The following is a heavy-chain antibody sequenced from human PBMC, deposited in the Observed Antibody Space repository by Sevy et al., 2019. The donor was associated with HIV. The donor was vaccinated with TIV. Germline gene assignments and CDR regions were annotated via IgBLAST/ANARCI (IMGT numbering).Heavy chain of an antibody. J-gene: IGHJ4*02. Sequence: SETLSLTCTVSGGSINNYYWTWIRQPPGGGLEWIGYIYYSGSTNYNPSLKSRVTISLDTSKNQFSLILRSVTATDTAVYYCARFARSIFGDTMLDFWGQGALVTVSS. CDR2: IYYSGST. D-gene: IGHD3-3*01. CDR1: GGSINNYY. CDR3: ARFARSIFGDTMLDF. V-gene: IGHV4-59*12.